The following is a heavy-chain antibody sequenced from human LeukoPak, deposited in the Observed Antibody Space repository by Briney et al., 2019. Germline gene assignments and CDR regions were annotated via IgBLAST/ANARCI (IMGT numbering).Heavy chain of an antibody. V-gene: IGHV1-69*05. CDR2: IIPIFGTA. Sequence: SVKVSCKASGYTFISYGISWVRQAPGQGLEWMGGIIPIFGTANYAQKFQGRVTITTDESTSTAYMELSSLRSEDTAVYYCARVSLYYMDVWGKGTTVTVSS. J-gene: IGHJ6*03. CDR3: ARVSLYYMDV. CDR1: GYTFISYG.